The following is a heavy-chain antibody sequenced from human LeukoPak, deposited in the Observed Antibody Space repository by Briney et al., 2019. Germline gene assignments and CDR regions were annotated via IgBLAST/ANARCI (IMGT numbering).Heavy chain of an antibody. CDR2: IYYSGST. D-gene: IGHD3-9*01. J-gene: IGHJ3*02. Sequence: QLQLQESGPGLVKPSETLSLTCTVSGDSISSSSYYWGWIRQPPGKGLEWIGSIYYSGSTYYNPSLKSRVTISVDTSKNQFSLKLRSMTAADTAVYYCARSIDWLSYDAFDIWGQGTMVTVSS. CDR1: GDSISSSSYY. CDR3: ARSIDWLSYDAFDI. V-gene: IGHV4-39*07.